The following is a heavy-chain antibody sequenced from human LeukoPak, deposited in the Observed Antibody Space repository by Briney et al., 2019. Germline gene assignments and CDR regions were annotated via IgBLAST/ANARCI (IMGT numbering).Heavy chain of an antibody. V-gene: IGHV3-53*04. Sequence: GGSLRLSCAATEFTVSSNYMSWVRQAPGKGLEWVSVIYSGGSTYYADSVKGRFTISRHNSKNTLYLQMNSLRGEDTAVYYCATIGGDYVSFDNWGQGTLVTVTS. D-gene: IGHD4-17*01. J-gene: IGHJ4*02. CDR3: ATIGGDYVSFDN. CDR1: EFTVSSNY. CDR2: IYSGGST.